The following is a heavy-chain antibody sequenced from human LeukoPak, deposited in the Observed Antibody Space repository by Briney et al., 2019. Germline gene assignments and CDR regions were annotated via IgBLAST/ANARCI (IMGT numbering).Heavy chain of an antibody. CDR3: ARDLRGWFGEFSAFDI. V-gene: IGHV4-39*07. Sequence: SETLSLTCSVSGGSISSSSFFWDWIRQPPGKGLEWIGSIYYSGSTYYNPSLKSRVTISVDTSKNQFSLKLSSVTAADTAVYYCARDLRGWFGEFSAFDIWGQGTMVTVSS. J-gene: IGHJ3*02. CDR2: IYYSGST. D-gene: IGHD3-10*01. CDR1: GGSISSSSFF.